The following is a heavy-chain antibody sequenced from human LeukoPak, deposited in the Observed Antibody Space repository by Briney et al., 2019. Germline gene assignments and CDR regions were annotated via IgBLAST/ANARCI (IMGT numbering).Heavy chain of an antibody. CDR2: ITSSSTYI. Sequence: PGGSLRLSCAASGFTVSDYAMTWVRQAPGKGLEWVSSITSSSTYIYYADSVKGRFTISRDNAENSLYLQMNSLRAEDTAVYYCARDLHSGSYEDAFDIWGQGTMVTVSS. CDR3: ARDLHSGSYEDAFDI. D-gene: IGHD1-26*01. V-gene: IGHV3-21*01. J-gene: IGHJ3*02. CDR1: GFTVSDYA.